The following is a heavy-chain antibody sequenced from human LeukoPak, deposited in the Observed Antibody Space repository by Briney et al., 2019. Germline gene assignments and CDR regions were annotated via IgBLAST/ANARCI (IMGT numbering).Heavy chain of an antibody. V-gene: IGHV4-59*01. J-gene: IGHJ4*02. CDR3: ARARDGYNMYYFDY. Sequence: SETLSLTCTVSGGSISSYYWSWIRQPPGKGLEWIGYIYYSGSTNYNPSLKSRVTISVDTSKNQFSLKLSSVTAAVTAVYYCARARDGYNMYYFDYWGQGTLVTVSS. D-gene: IGHD5-12*01. CDR1: GGSISSYY. CDR2: IYYSGST.